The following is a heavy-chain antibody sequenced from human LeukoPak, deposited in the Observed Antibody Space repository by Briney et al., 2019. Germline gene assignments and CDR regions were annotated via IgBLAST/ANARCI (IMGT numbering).Heavy chain of an antibody. J-gene: IGHJ4*02. Sequence: SETLSLTCTVSGGSINSYYWSWIRQPPGKELEWIGYIYYSGSTNYNPSLKSRVTISVDTSKNQFSLKLSSVTAADTAVYYCARGRWAMYYFDYWGQGTLVTVSS. CDR3: ARGRWAMYYFDY. CDR2: IYYSGST. CDR1: GGSINSYY. D-gene: IGHD2-2*01. V-gene: IGHV4-59*01.